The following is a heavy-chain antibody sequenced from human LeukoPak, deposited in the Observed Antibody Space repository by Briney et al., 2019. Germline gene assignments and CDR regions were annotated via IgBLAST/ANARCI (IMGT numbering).Heavy chain of an antibody. CDR3: ARRSSSGYFEY. CDR2: VYASGST. J-gene: IGHJ4*02. D-gene: IGHD6-6*01. CDR1: GGSISGSY. Sequence: SETLSLTCTVSGGSISGSYWTWIRQPPGKGLEYIGYVYASGSTNYNPSLKSRVTISVDTSKNQFPLKLSSVTAADTAVYYCARRSSSGYFEYWGQGTLVTVSS. V-gene: IGHV4-4*09.